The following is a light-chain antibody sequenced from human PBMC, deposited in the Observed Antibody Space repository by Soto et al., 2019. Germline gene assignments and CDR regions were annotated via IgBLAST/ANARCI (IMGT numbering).Light chain of an antibody. CDR2: GAS. CDR3: QQYGSSLSIT. Sequence: ENVLTQSPGTLSLSPGERVTLSCRASQSVSSSYLAWYQQNPGQAPRLLIYGASNRATGIPDRFSGSGSGTDFTLTISRLEPEDFAVYYCQQYGSSLSITFGQGTRLEIK. CDR1: QSVSSSY. J-gene: IGKJ5*01. V-gene: IGKV3-20*01.